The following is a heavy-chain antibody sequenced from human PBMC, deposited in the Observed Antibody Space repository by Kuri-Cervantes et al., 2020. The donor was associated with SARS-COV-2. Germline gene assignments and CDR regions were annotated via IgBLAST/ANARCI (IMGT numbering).Heavy chain of an antibody. CDR2: ISYDGSNK. V-gene: IGHV3-30-3*01. CDR1: GFTFSSYA. CDR3: ARATPIDY. Sequence: GESLKISCAASGFTFSSYAMHWVRQAPGKGLEWVAVISYDGSNKYYADSVKGRFTISRDNSKNTLYLQMNSLRAEDTAVYYCARATPIDYWGQGTLVTVSS. J-gene: IGHJ4*02.